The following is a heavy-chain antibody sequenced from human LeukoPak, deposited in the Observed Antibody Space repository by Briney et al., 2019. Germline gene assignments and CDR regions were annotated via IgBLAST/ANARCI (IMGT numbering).Heavy chain of an antibody. V-gene: IGHV3-23*01. CDR1: GFTFSSYA. Sequence: GRSLRLSCAASGFTFSSYAMSWVRQAPGKGLEWVSVIGGSGASTYYADSVKGRFTISRDNSKNTLYLQMNSLRAEDTAVYYCAKSSGYYLADYWGQGTLVTVSS. D-gene: IGHD3-22*01. CDR2: IGGSGAST. CDR3: AKSSGYYLADY. J-gene: IGHJ4*02.